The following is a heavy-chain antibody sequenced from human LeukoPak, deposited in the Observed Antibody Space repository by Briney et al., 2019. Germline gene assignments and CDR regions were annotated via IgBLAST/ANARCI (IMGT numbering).Heavy chain of an antibody. CDR2: IYYSGTT. J-gene: IGHJ4*02. Sequence: SETLSLNCTVSGYSISSGYYWGWIRQPPGKGLEWIGSIYYSGTTYYNPSLKSRVTISVDTSKNQFSLKLSSVTAADTAVYYCARGSAAMLDYWGQGTLVTVSS. D-gene: IGHD2-2*01. V-gene: IGHV4-38-2*02. CDR1: GYSISSGYY. CDR3: ARGSAAMLDY.